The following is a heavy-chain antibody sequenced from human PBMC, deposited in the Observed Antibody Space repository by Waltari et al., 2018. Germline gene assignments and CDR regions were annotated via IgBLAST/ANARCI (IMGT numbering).Heavy chain of an antibody. CDR1: GASIRSSDQF. Sequence: QLQLQASGPGLVKPSETLSLTCRVSGASIRSSDQFWAWIRQPPGKALEWIGSIYYTGANFYGPSRKSRVTISINTSKNQFSLKLSSVTATDTALYYCTRETSSTSHYWGQGTLVTGSS. D-gene: IGHD2-2*01. V-gene: IGHV4-39*01. CDR2: IYYTGAN. CDR3: TRETSSTSHY. J-gene: IGHJ4*02.